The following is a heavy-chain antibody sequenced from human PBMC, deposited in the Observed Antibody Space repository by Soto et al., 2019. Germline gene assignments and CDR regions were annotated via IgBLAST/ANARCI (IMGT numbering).Heavy chain of an antibody. CDR2: MYHSGST. CDR3: ARVPDY. Sequence: PSETLSLTCAVSGDSISSNIWWSWVRQPPGKGLEWIGYMYHSGSTYYNPSLKSRVTISIDRSKNQFSLKLSSVTAADTAVYYCARVPDYWGQGILVTVSS. J-gene: IGHJ4*02. V-gene: IGHV4-4*02. D-gene: IGHD2-2*01. CDR1: GDSISSNIW.